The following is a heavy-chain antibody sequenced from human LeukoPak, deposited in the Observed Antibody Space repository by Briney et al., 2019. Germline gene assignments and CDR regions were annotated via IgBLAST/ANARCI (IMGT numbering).Heavy chain of an antibody. CDR2: IIPIFGTA. CDR1: GGTFSSYA. D-gene: IGHD3-22*01. J-gene: IGHJ4*02. CDR3: ARDLPYDGIYYFDY. Sequence: GASVKVSCKASGGTFSSYAISWVRQAPGQGLEWMGGIIPIFGTANYAQKFQGRVTITADESTSTAYMELSSLRSEDTAVYYCARDLPYDGIYYFDYWGQGTLVTVSS. V-gene: IGHV1-69*13.